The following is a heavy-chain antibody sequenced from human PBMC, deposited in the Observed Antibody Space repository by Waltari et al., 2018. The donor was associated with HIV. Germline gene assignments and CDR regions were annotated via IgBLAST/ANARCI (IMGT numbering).Heavy chain of an antibody. D-gene: IGHD3-16*01. Sequence: EVQLVDSGGGLVQPGGSLRLSCSASGLHISGYSLSWVRQATGEGVEWVAFIKEDGSEKTYVDSVKGRFTISRDNAKNSLFLQMNNLRAEDTAVYYCGRGGLRDYWGQGTLVTVSS. J-gene: IGHJ4*02. CDR3: GRGGLRDY. CDR2: IKEDGSEK. V-gene: IGHV3-7*01. CDR1: GLHISGYS.